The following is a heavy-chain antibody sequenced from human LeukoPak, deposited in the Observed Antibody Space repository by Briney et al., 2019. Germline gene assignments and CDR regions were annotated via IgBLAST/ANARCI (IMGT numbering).Heavy chain of an antibody. CDR1: GFTFSSYA. CDR2: ISYDGSNK. J-gene: IGHJ4*02. Sequence: PGRSLRLSCAASGFTFSSYAMHWVRQAPGKGLEWVAVISYDGSNKYYADSVKGRFTISRDNSKNTLYLQMNSLRAEDTAVYYCARGRGYSYGKDYWGQGTLVTVSS. CDR3: ARGRGYSYGKDY. V-gene: IGHV3-30*04. D-gene: IGHD5-18*01.